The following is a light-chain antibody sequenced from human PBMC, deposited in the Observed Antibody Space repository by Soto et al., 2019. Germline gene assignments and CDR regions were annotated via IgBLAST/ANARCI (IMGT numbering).Light chain of an antibody. V-gene: IGLV3-1*01. CDR3: QAWDTSAVI. CDR2: QDT. Sequence: SYELTQPPSVSVSPGQTASITCFGDKLADKYASWYQVKPSQSPVLVIYQDTKRPSGIPERFSGSTSGTTATLTISGTQGMDEADYFCQAWDTSAVIFGGGTQLTVL. CDR1: KLADKY. J-gene: IGLJ7*01.